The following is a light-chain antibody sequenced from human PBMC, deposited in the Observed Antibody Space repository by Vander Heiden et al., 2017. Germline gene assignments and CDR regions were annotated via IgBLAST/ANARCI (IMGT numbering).Light chain of an antibody. CDR1: QGISSY. CDR3: QRYSSFAYT. V-gene: IGKV1D-8*01. Sequence: VIWMTQSPSVLSASTGDRDTISCRMSQGISSYLAWYQQKPVKAPELLLYAASTLQSGVPSRLSASGSVTDFTLTISCLKSEDFTTYYCQRYSSFAYTFGQGTKLEIK. J-gene: IGKJ2*01. CDR2: AAS.